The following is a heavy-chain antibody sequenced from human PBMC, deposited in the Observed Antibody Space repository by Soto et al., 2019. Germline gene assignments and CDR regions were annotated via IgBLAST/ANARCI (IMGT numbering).Heavy chain of an antibody. V-gene: IGHV1-8*01. Sequence: QVQLVQSGAEVKKPGASVKVSCKASGYNFTTYDINWVRQATGQGLEWMGWMNPNSGNTGSTQKFQGRVTMTRDTSISTAYMELRSLTSEDTAVYYCARRLSTRNFYYYMDVWGKGTKVNVSS. D-gene: IGHD2-2*01. CDR3: ARRLSTRNFYYYMDV. CDR1: GYNFTTYD. CDR2: MNPNSGNT. J-gene: IGHJ6*03.